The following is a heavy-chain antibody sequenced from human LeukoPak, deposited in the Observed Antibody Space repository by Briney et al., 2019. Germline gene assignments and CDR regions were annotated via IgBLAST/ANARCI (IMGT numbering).Heavy chain of an antibody. CDR3: ASSSTYYYDSSGYYLFDY. D-gene: IGHD3-22*01. Sequence: SETLSLTCTVSGGSISSYYWSWIRHPAGKGLEWIGRIYTSGSTNYNPSLKSRVTMSVDTSKNQFSLKLSSVTAADTAVYYCASSSTYYYDSSGYYLFDYWGQGTLVTVSS. J-gene: IGHJ4*02. V-gene: IGHV4-4*07. CDR2: IYTSGST. CDR1: GGSISSYY.